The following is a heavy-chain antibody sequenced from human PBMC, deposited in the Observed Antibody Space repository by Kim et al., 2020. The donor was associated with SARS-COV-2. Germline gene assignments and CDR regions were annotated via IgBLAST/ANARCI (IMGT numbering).Heavy chain of an antibody. CDR3: ARQPLAAQDSYFYFYGLDV. D-gene: IGHD6-6*01. CDR2: ISTSGNTI. CDR1: GFTFSSNE. V-gene: IGHV3-48*03. Sequence: GGSLRLSCEASGFTFSSNEMNWVRQAPGKGLEWVSYISTSGNTIYYADSVKGRFTISRDNAKNSLYLQMNSLRAEDTAVYYCARQPLAAQDSYFYFYGLDVWGQGTTVTVSS. J-gene: IGHJ6*02.